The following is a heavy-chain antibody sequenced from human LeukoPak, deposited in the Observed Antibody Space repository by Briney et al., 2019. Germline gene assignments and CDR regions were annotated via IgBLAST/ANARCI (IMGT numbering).Heavy chain of an antibody. D-gene: IGHD6-13*01. Sequence: ASVKVCCKASGYTFTRYYMHWVRQAPGQGLEWMGIINPSGGSTSYAQKFQGRVTMTRDMSTSTVYVELSSLRSEDTAVYYCARPRSSSWYGGFDPWGQGTLVTVFS. J-gene: IGHJ5*02. CDR3: ARPRSSSWYGGFDP. V-gene: IGHV1-46*01. CDR1: GYTFTRYY. CDR2: INPSGGST.